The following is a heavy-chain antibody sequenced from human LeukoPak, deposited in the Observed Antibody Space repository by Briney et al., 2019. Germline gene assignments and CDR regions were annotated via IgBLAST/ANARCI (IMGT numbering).Heavy chain of an antibody. CDR1: GFTFSSYA. J-gene: IGHJ5*02. Sequence: GGSLRLPCAASGFTFSSYAMHWVRQAPGKGLEGGAVISYDGSNKYYADSVKGRFTISRDNSKNTLYLQMNSLRAEDTAVYYCARGARLTAMVTHWFDPWGQGTLVTVSS. CDR2: ISYDGSNK. V-gene: IGHV3-30-3*01. D-gene: IGHD5-18*01. CDR3: ARGARLTAMVTHWFDP.